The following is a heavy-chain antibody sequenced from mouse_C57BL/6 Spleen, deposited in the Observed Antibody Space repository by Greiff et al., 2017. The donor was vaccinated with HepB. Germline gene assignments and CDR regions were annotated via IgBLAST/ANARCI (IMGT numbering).Heavy chain of an antibody. CDR2: IHPNSGST. CDR1: GYTFTSYW. J-gene: IGHJ4*01. CDR3: ARRGYYAMDY. Sequence: QVQLQQPGAELVKPGASVKLSCKASGYTFTSYWMHWVKQTPGQGLEWIGMIHPNSGSTNYNEKFKSKATLTVDKSSSTAYMQLSSLTSEDSAVYYCARRGYYAMDYWGQGTSVTVSS. V-gene: IGHV1-64*01.